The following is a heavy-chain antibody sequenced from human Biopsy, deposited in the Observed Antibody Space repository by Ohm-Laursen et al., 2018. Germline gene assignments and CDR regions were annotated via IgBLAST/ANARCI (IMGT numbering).Heavy chain of an antibody. V-gene: IGHV4-59*02. Sequence: GTLSLTCTVSGGSVTNYYWTWIRQPPGKGLEWIGYMYYNERTYYNPSLRGRVTISVDTSKNQISLRLSSVTAADTAVYYCASGGQWPKPYLRYFDPWGQGTLVTVSS. J-gene: IGHJ5*02. CDR2: MYYNERT. CDR1: GGSVTNYY. CDR3: ASGGQWPKPYLRYFDP. D-gene: IGHD6-19*01.